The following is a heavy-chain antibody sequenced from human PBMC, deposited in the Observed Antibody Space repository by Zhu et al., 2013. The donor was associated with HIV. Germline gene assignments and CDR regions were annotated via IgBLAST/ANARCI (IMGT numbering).Heavy chain of an antibody. D-gene: IGHD2-15*01. CDR2: IIPSFNTQ. CDR1: GGTFSSYA. CDR3: ARGGAHIVVAVGTFDL. Sequence: QVQLVQSGAEVKKAGSSVKVSCKASGGTFSSYAFSWVRQAPGQGPEWMGGIIPSFNTQNYAQKFEGRLTISADESTSTVYMELSSLTSADTAVFYCARGGAHIVVAVGTFDLWGQGTKITVS. V-gene: IGHV1-69*01. J-gene: IGHJ3*01.